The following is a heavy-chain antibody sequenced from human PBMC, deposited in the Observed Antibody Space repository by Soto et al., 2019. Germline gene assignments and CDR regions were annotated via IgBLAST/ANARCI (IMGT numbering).Heavy chain of an antibody. D-gene: IGHD3-9*01. J-gene: IGHJ4*02. CDR2: IYYSGST. V-gene: IGHV4-39*01. CDR3: ASLLLLDYDILTGYPMALPLDY. CDR1: GDSISSSSYY. Sequence: SETLSLTCSVSGDSISSSSYYWGWIRQPPGKGLEWIGSIYYSGSTYYNPSLKSRVTISVDTSKNQFSLKLSSVTAADTAVYYCASLLLLDYDILTGYPMALPLDYWGQGTLVTVSS.